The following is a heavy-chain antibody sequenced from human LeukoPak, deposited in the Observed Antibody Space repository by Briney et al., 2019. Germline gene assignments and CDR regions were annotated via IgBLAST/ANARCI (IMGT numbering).Heavy chain of an antibody. V-gene: IGHV3-30-3*01. Sequence: GGSLRLSCAASGFTVSSYYMSWVRQAPGKGLEWVAVISYDGSNKYYADSVKGRFTISRDNSKNTLYLQMNSLRAEDTAVYYCARAASSSWTDAFDIWGQGTMVTVSS. D-gene: IGHD6-13*01. CDR2: ISYDGSNK. J-gene: IGHJ3*02. CDR3: ARAASSSWTDAFDI. CDR1: GFTVSSYY.